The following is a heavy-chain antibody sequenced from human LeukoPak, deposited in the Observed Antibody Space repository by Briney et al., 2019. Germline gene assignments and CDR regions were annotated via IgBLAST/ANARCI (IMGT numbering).Heavy chain of an antibody. CDR2: IYYSGST. Sequence: PSETLSLTCTVSGGSISSHYWSWIRQPPGKGLEWIGYIYYSGSTNYNPSLKSRVTISVDTSKNQFSLKLSSVTAADTAVYYCVRGRRNSHMVRGVQPLFDYWGQGTLVTVSS. CDR1: GGSISSHY. CDR3: VRGRRNSHMVRGVQPLFDY. D-gene: IGHD3-10*01. V-gene: IGHV4-59*08. J-gene: IGHJ4*02.